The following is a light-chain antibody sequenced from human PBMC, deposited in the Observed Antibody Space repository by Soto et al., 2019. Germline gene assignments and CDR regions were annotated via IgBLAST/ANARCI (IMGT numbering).Light chain of an antibody. Sequence: DIQMTQSPSSLSASVGDRVTITCRASQSISSYLNWYQQKPGKAPKLLIYAASSLQSGVPSRFSGSGSGTDFTLTISSLQPEDFATYYCLQDYTYPWTFGQGTKVDIK. CDR1: QSISSY. J-gene: IGKJ1*01. CDR3: LQDYTYPWT. V-gene: IGKV1-39*01. CDR2: AAS.